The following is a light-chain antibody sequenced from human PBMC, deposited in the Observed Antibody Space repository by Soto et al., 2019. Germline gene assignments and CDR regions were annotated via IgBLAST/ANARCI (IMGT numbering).Light chain of an antibody. CDR3: QQYNSQRT. V-gene: IGKV1-5*03. CDR1: QYISSW. CDR2: KAS. Sequence: DIQMTQSTSTLSASVGDRVTITCRASQYISSWLAWYQQKPGKAPKLLIYKASSLECGVPSRFSGSGSGTEFTLTISSLQPDDIATYYCQQYNSQRTFGQGTKVEIK. J-gene: IGKJ1*01.